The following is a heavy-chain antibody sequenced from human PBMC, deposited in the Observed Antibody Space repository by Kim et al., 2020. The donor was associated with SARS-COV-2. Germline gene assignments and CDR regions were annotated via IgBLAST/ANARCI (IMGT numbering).Heavy chain of an antibody. D-gene: IGHD6-13*01. V-gene: IGHV3-23*01. CDR3: AKVRGSSRYDALDI. J-gene: IGHJ3*02. CDR1: GFTFSSYA. CDR2: ITGSGDNT. Sequence: GGSLRLSCAASGFTFSSYAMSWVRQAPGKGLEWVSVITGSGDNTNYADSVRGRFTISRDNSKNTLYLQMNSLRAEDTAVYYCAKVRGSSRYDALDIWGQGTMVTVSS.